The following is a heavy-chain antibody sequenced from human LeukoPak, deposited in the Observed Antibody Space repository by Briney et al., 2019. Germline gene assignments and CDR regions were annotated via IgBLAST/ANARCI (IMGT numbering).Heavy chain of an antibody. J-gene: IGHJ4*02. D-gene: IGHD3-10*01. V-gene: IGHV4-34*01. CDR3: ARGKKVAHYYGSGSYYPDY. CDR2: INHSGST. Sequence: SETLSLTCAVYGGSFSGYYWSWIRQPPGKGLEWIGEINHSGSTNYNPSLKSRVTISVDTSKNQFSLKLSSVTAADTAVYYCARGKKVAHYYGSGSYYPDYWGQGTLVTVSS. CDR1: GGSFSGYY.